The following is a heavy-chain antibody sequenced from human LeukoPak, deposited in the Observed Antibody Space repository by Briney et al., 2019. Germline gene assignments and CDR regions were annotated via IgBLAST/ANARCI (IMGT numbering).Heavy chain of an antibody. CDR2: MNPNSGNT. CDR1: GYTFTSYD. J-gene: IGHJ6*02. D-gene: IGHD2-2*01. V-gene: IGHV1-8*03. CDR3: ARGDCSSTSCPHGKV. Sequence: GASVKVSCKASGYTFTSYDINWVRQATGQGLEWMGWMNPNSGNTGYAQKFQGRVTITRDTSASTAYMELSSLRSEDTAVYYCARGDCSSTSCPHGKVWGQGTTVTVSS.